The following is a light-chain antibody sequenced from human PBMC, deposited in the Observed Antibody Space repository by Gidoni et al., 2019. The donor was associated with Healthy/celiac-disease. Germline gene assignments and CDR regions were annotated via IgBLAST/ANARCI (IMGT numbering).Light chain of an antibody. CDR3: QNYKNVPWG. Sequence: DIQITQSPSSLSASVGDRVTITCRATQDIKNFLAWYQQRPGNVPKLLIHAASNLESGVPSRFSGSGSGTEFTLTISGLQPEDFATYYCQNYKNVPWGFGQGTKVDIK. J-gene: IGKJ1*01. CDR2: AAS. V-gene: IGKV1-27*01. CDR1: QDIKNF.